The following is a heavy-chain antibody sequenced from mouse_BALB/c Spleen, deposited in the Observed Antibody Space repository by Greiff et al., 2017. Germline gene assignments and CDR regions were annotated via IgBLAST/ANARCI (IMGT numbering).Heavy chain of an antibody. Sequence: EVKLVESGGGLVQPGGSLRLSCATSGFTFTDYYMSWVRQPPGKALEWLGFIRNKANGYTTEYSASVKGRFTISRDNPQSILYLQMNTLRAEDSATYYCARDKIYDGYYVRFAYWGQGTLVTVSA. CDR3: ARDKIYDGYYVRFAY. D-gene: IGHD2-3*01. CDR2: IRNKANGYTT. J-gene: IGHJ3*01. V-gene: IGHV7-3*02. CDR1: GFTFTDYY.